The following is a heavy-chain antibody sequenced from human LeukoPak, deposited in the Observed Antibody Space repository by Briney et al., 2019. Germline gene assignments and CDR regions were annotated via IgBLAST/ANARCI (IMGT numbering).Heavy chain of an antibody. V-gene: IGHV3-30-3*01. Sequence: GGSLRLSCAASGFTFSSYAMHWVRQAPGKGLEWVAVISYDGSNKYYADSVKGRFTISRDNSKNTVYLQMNSLRAEDTAVYYCAKGSAAVRPYYFDSWGQGTLVTVSS. CDR2: ISYDGSNK. CDR3: AKGSAAVRPYYFDS. D-gene: IGHD3-10*01. J-gene: IGHJ4*02. CDR1: GFTFSSYA.